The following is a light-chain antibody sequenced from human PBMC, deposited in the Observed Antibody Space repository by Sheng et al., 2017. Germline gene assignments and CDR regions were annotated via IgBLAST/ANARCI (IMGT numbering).Light chain of an antibody. J-gene: IGLJ3*02. CDR3: QSYDNNIWV. Sequence: FMLTQSHSVSESPGKTVTISCTRSSGSIANNYVQWYQQRPDNSPIIVIYEDKQRPSGVPDRFSGSIDSSSNSASLTISGLKSEDEADYYCQSYDNNIWVFGGRDQGDRP. V-gene: IGLV6-57*01. CDR1: SGSIANNY. CDR2: EDK.